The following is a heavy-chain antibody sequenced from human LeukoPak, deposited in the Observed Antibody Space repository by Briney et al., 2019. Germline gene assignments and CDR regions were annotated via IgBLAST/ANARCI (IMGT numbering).Heavy chain of an antibody. CDR1: GFTFSSYA. CDR3: ARDSNWNYVNAFDI. CDR2: ISYDGSNK. J-gene: IGHJ3*02. D-gene: IGHD1-7*01. Sequence: GVSLRLSCAASGFTFSSYAMHWVRQAPGKGLEWVAVISYDGSNKYYADSVKGRFTISRDNSKNTLYLQMNSLRAEDTAVYYCARDSNWNYVNAFDIWGQGTMVTISS. V-gene: IGHV3-30-3*01.